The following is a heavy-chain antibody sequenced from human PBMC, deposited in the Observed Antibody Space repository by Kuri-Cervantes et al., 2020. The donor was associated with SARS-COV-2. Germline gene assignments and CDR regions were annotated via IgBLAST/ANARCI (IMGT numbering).Heavy chain of an antibody. J-gene: IGHJ5*02. Sequence: SCTVSGGSISSGDYYWSWIRQPPGKGLEWIGYIYYSGSTYYNPSLKSRVTISVDTSKNQFSLKLSSVTAADTAVYYCARGLMGYCTGGVSPTRIDPWGQGTLVTVSS. CDR3: ARGLMGYCTGGVSPTRIDP. CDR1: GGSISSGDYY. CDR2: IYYSGST. D-gene: IGHD2-8*02. V-gene: IGHV4-30-4*01.